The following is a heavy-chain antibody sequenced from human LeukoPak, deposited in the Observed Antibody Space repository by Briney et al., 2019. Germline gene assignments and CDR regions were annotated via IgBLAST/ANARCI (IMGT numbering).Heavy chain of an antibody. CDR3: ARATTHYYDSSGPTFDY. J-gene: IGHJ4*02. V-gene: IGHV1-8*01. D-gene: IGHD3-22*01. Sequence: ASVKVSCKASGYTFTSYDINWVRQATGQGLEWMGWMNPNSGNTGYAQKFQGRVTMTRNTSISTAYMELSSLGSEDTAVYYCARATTHYYDSSGPTFDYWGQGTLVTVSS. CDR1: GYTFTSYD. CDR2: MNPNSGNT.